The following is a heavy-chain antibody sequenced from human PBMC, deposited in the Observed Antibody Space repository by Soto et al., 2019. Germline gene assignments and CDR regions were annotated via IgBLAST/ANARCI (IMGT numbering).Heavy chain of an antibody. CDR3: ASSEGYSSSWYKGYYYYGMDV. D-gene: IGHD6-13*01. V-gene: IGHV4-61*01. CDR2: IYYSGST. Sequence: SETLSISCTVSGGSVSSGSYYWNWIRHPPGKGLEWIGYIYYSGSTNYNPSLKSRVTISVDTSKNQFSLKLSSVTAADTAVYYCASSEGYSSSWYKGYYYYGMDVWGQGTTVTVSS. CDR1: GGSVSSGSYY. J-gene: IGHJ6*02.